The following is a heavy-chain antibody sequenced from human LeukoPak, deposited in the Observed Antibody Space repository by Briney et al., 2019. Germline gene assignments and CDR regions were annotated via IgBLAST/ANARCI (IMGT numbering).Heavy chain of an antibody. V-gene: IGHV1-8*01. CDR2: MNPNSGNT. Sequence: ASVKVSCKASGYTFTSYDINWVRQATGQGLEWMGWMNPNSGNTGYAQKFQSRVTMTRNTSISTAYMELSSLRSEDTAVYYCARDFVSAAGENYFDYWGQGTLVTVSS. CDR3: ARDFVSAAGENYFDY. CDR1: GYTFTSYD. J-gene: IGHJ4*02. D-gene: IGHD6-13*01.